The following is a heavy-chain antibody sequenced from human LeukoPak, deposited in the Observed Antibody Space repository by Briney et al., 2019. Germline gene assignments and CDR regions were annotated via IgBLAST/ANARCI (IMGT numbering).Heavy chain of an antibody. V-gene: IGHV3-33*01. CDR2: IWYDGSNK. D-gene: IGHD3-10*01. Sequence: PGGSLRLSCAASGFTFSSYGMHWVRQTPGKGLEWVAVIWYDGSNKYYADSVKGRFTISRDNSKNTLYLQMNSLRAEDTAVYYCAREGYYESGNYYKVMGFDYWGQGTLVTVSS. J-gene: IGHJ4*02. CDR3: AREGYYESGNYYKVMGFDY. CDR1: GFTFSSYG.